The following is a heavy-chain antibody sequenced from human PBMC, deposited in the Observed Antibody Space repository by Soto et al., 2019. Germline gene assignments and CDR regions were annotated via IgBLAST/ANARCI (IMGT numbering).Heavy chain of an antibody. J-gene: IGHJ6*04. V-gene: IGHV1-46*01. CDR3: ARNKEYRLKIPYYYYYGMDG. CDR1: GYTFTSYY. D-gene: IGHD5-12*01. Sequence: ASVKVSCKASGYTFTSYYMHCVRHAPGQGLEWMGIINPSGGITSYAQKFQGRVTMTRDTSTSTVYMELSSLRSEDTAVYYCARNKEYRLKIPYYYYYGMDGWGKGTTVTVAS. CDR2: INPSGGIT.